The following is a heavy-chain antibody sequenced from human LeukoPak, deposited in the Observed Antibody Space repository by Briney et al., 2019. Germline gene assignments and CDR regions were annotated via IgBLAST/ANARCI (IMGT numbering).Heavy chain of an antibody. J-gene: IGHJ4*02. CDR1: GFTVDANA. V-gene: IGHV3-23*01. CDR2: LGSDART. CDR3: VKGILGWTFDS. D-gene: IGHD4-23*01. Sequence: GGSLRLSCEASGFTVDANAMAWVRQAPGKGLEWVAGLGSDARTHYRDSVKGRFTISRDNFKNTVYLQMNNLRGEDTALYYCVKGILGWTFDSWGQGTLVTVAS.